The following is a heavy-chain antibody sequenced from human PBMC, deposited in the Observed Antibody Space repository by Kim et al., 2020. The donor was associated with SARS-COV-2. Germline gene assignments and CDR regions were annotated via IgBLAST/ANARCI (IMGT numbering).Heavy chain of an antibody. J-gene: IGHJ6*02. CDR1: GGSISSYY. V-gene: IGHV4-59*01. D-gene: IGHD3-3*01. CDR2: IYYSGST. Sequence: SETLSLTCTVSGGSISSYYWSWIRQPPGKGLEWIGYIYYSGSTNYNPSLKSRVTISVDTSKNQFSLKLSSVTAADTAVYYCARVDYDFWSGYSYGMDVWGQGTTVTVSS. CDR3: ARVDYDFWSGYSYGMDV.